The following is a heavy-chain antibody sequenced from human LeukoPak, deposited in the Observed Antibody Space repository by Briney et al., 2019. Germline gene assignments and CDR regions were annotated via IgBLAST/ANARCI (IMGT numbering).Heavy chain of an antibody. CDR2: IYRGGST. CDR3: ARAGYSYEVFGH. V-gene: IGHV3-53*01. Sequence: GGSLRLSCAASGFTVSSNYMSWVRQAPGKGLEWVSVIYRGGSTDYADSVKGRFTISRDNSKNTLYLQMNSLRAEDTAVYYCARAGYSYEVFGHWGQGTLVTVSS. J-gene: IGHJ4*02. CDR1: GFTVSSNY. D-gene: IGHD5-18*01.